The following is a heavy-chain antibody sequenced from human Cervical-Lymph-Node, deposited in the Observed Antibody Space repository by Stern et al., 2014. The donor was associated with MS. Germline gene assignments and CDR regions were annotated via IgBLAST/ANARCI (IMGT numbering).Heavy chain of an antibody. D-gene: IGHD3/OR15-3a*01. CDR2: INYSGRT. Sequence: QVQLQESGPGLVKPSQTLSLTCTVSGDSISSGGYYWSWIRQHPGKGLERIGYINYSGRTHYRPALKSRLTISVDTSQSKLYLKLTSMTAADTAVYYCARATLGWLDWYFDLWGRGTLVTASS. J-gene: IGHJ2*01. CDR3: ARATLGWLDWYFDL. CDR1: GDSISSGGYY. V-gene: IGHV4-31*03.